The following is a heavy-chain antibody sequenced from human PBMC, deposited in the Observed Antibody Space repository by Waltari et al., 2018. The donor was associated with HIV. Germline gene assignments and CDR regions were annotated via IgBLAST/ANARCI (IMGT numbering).Heavy chain of an antibody. Sequence: EVQLFESGGGLVQPGGSLRLSCAASGFTFSNYAMSWVRQAPGTGLEWVSAIGGSGDNTYYVDSVKGRFTIFRDNSKNTLYLQMNSLRGEDTAVYYCAKDLAGEASDILTDSDIIWGQGTMVTVSS. CDR2: IGGSGDNT. D-gene: IGHD3-9*01. V-gene: IGHV3-23*01. CDR1: GFTFSNYA. J-gene: IGHJ3*02. CDR3: AKDLAGEASDILTDSDII.